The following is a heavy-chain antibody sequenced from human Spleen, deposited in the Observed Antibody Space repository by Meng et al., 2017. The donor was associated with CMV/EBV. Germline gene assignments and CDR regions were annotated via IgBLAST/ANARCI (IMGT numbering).Heavy chain of an antibody. Sequence: GESLKISCAASGFTFSSYAMHWVRQAPGKGLEWVAVISYDGSNKYYADSVKGRFTISRDNSKNTLYLQMNSLRAEDTAVYYCAREGRIVVVPAAIDDNYYGMDVWGQGTTVTVSS. D-gene: IGHD2-2*02. CDR1: GFTFSSYA. J-gene: IGHJ6*02. CDR3: AREGRIVVVPAAIDDNYYGMDV. CDR2: ISYDGSNK. V-gene: IGHV3-30*04.